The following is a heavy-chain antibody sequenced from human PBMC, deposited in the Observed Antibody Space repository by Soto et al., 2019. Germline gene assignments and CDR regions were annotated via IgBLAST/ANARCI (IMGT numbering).Heavy chain of an antibody. D-gene: IGHD2-2*01. Sequence: QVQLQESGPGLVKPSQTLSLTCTVSGGSISSGGYYWSLIRQHPGKGLEWIGYIYYSGSTYYNPSLKSRVTISVDTSKNQFSLKLSSVTAADTAVYYCARDCSSTSCSGYYYGMDVWGQGTTVTVSS. J-gene: IGHJ6*02. CDR3: ARDCSSTSCSGYYYGMDV. CDR2: IYYSGST. CDR1: GGSISSGGYY. V-gene: IGHV4-31*03.